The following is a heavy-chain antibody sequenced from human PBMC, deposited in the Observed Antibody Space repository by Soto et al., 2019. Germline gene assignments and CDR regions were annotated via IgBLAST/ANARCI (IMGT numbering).Heavy chain of an antibody. D-gene: IGHD3-10*01. J-gene: IGHJ5*02. V-gene: IGHV3-21*01. CDR3: ARDTYYYGSGSYGP. CDR1: GFTFSSYS. Sequence: EVQLVESGGGLVKPGGSLRLSCAASGFTFSSYSMNWVRQAPGKGLGWVSSISISSTYIYYADSVKGRFTISRDNAKNSLYLQMISLGAEDTAVYYCARDTYYYGSGSYGPWGQGTLVTVSS. CDR2: ISISSTYI.